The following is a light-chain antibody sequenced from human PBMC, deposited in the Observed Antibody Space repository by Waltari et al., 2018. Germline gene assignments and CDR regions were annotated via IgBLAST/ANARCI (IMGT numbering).Light chain of an antibody. CDR1: SGSVSYRYY. J-gene: IGLJ3*02. Sequence: QTVVTPEPLFLVSPGGTVPPTCGFISGSVSYRYYPSWFPQTPGQAPSTLLYRPHTRSSGVPDRFSGSILGNKAALTSTGAQADDESDYYCVLYMGSGIWVFGGGTKLTVL. V-gene: IGLV8-61*01. CDR2: RPH. CDR3: VLYMGSGIWV.